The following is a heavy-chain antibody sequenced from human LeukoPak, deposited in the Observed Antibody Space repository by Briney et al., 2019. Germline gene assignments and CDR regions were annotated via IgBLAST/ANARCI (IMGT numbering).Heavy chain of an antibody. V-gene: IGHV1-2*02. J-gene: IGHJ4*02. Sequence: GASVKVSCKASGYTFTGYYMHWVRQAPGQGLEWMGWINPNSGGTNYAQKFQGRVTMTRDTSISTAYMELSRLRSDDTAVYYCARALAYNWNRLYFDYWGQGTLVTVSS. D-gene: IGHD1-20*01. CDR1: GYTFTGYY. CDR3: ARALAYNWNRLYFDY. CDR2: INPNSGGT.